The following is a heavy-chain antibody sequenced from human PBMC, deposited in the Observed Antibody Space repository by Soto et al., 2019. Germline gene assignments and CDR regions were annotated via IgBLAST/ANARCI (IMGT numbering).Heavy chain of an antibody. CDR2: IYYSGST. V-gene: IGHV4-39*01. Sequence: AETLSLTCTVSGGAIISSSYYFFCIRQPPWKGLEWIGSIYYSGSTYYNPSLKSRVTISVDTSKNQFSLKLSSVTAADTAVYYCARHIVGLLSVLNYFDYWGQGTLVTVSS. J-gene: IGHJ4*02. CDR1: GGAIISSSYY. CDR3: ARHIVGLLSVLNYFDY. D-gene: IGHD2-21*02.